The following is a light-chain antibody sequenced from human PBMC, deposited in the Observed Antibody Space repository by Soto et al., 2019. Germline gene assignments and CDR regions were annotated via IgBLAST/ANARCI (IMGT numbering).Light chain of an antibody. V-gene: IGKV3-20*01. Sequence: EILLTQSPGTLSLSLGESATLXXRASQSFNSIYLAWYQQKPGQASXLLIYGASSRATGIPDRFSGSGSGTDFTLTISRLEPEDFAVYYCHQYDSWTFGQGTKVDIK. CDR2: GAS. J-gene: IGKJ1*01. CDR3: HQYDSWT. CDR1: QSFNSIY.